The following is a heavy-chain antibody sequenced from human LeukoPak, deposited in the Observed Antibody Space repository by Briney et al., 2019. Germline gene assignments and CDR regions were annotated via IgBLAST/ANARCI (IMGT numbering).Heavy chain of an antibody. J-gene: IGHJ4*02. Sequence: GGSLRLSCAASGFTVSSNYMSWVRQAPGKGLEWVSVIYSGGSTYYADSVKGRFTISRDNSKNALYLLMNSLRAEDTAVYYCAREGYDSSGYFFDYWGQGTLVTVSS. CDR3: AREGYDSSGYFFDY. CDR1: GFTVSSNY. V-gene: IGHV3-53*01. D-gene: IGHD3-22*01. CDR2: IYSGGST.